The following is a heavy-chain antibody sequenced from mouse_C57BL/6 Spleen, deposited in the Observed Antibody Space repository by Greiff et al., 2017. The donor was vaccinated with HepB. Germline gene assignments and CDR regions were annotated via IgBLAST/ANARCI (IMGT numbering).Heavy chain of an antibody. CDR3: AREDPYGSSPSYAMDY. J-gene: IGHJ4*01. Sequence: EVKLQESGPGLVKPSQSLSLTCSVTGYSITSGYYWNWIRQFPGNNLEWMGYISYDGSNNYNPSLKNRISITRDTSKNQFFLKLNSVTTEDTATYYCAREDPYGSSPSYAMDYWGQGTSVTVSS. CDR2: ISYDGSN. CDR1: GYSITSGYY. D-gene: IGHD1-1*01. V-gene: IGHV3-6*01.